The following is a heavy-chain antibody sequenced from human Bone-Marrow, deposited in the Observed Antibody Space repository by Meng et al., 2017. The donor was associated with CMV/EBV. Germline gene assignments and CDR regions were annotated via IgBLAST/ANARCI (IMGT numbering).Heavy chain of an antibody. CDR1: GFTFSNAW. CDR3: TTDIVVVPAAIPHYYYYGMDV. J-gene: IGHJ6*02. D-gene: IGHD2-2*02. Sequence: GGSLRLSCAASGFTFSNAWMSWVRQAPGKGLEWVGRIKSKTDGGTTDYAAPVKGRFTISRDDSKNTLYLQMNSLKTEDTAVYYCTTDIVVVPAAIPHYYYYGMDVWGQGTKVTVS. V-gene: IGHV3-15*01. CDR2: IKSKTDGGTT.